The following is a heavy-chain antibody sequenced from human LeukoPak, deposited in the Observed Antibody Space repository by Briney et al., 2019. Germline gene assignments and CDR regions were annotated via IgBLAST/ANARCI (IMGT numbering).Heavy chain of an antibody. CDR1: GGSISSGSYY. V-gene: IGHV4-61*02. CDR3: ARMRYEGAFDI. Sequence: TLSLTCTVSGGSISSGSYYWSWIRQPAGKGLEWIGRIYTSGSTNYNPSLKSRVTISVDTSKNQFSPKLSSVTAADTAVYYCARMRYEGAFDIWGQGTMVTVSS. J-gene: IGHJ3*02. CDR2: IYTSGST. D-gene: IGHD1-14*01.